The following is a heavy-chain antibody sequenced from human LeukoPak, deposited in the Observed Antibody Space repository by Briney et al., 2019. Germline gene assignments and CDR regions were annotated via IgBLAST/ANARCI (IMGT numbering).Heavy chain of an antibody. V-gene: IGHV4-59*01. CDR1: GGSISSYY. J-gene: IGHJ2*01. Sequence: SETLSLTCTVSGGSISSYYWSWIRQPPGKGLEWIGYIYYSGSTNYNPFLKSRVTISVDTSKNQFSLKLSSVTAADTAVYYCARGEWLLLRYWYFDLWGRGTLVTVSS. CDR2: IYYSGST. CDR3: ARGEWLLLRYWYFDL. D-gene: IGHD3-22*01.